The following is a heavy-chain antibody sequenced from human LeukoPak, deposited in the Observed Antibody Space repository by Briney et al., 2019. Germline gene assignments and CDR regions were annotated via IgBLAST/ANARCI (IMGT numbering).Heavy chain of an antibody. D-gene: IGHD3-10*01. CDR3: ARGRMVRGVIPYFDY. V-gene: IGHV4-30-2*01. CDR2: IYHSGST. Sequence: SQTLSLTCAVSGGSISSGGYSWSWLRQPPGKGLGWIGYIYHSGSTYYNPSLKSRTTITVTRSKNQYSLNLSSVTAADTAVYSCARGRMVRGVIPYFDYWGQGTLVTVSS. J-gene: IGHJ4*02. CDR1: GGSISSGGYS.